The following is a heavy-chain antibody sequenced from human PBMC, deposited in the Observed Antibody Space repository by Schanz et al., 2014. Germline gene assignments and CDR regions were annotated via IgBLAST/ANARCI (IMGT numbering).Heavy chain of an antibody. CDR3: AREGVDAAAEGNY. CDR2: INAANGNT. V-gene: IGHV1-3*01. D-gene: IGHD6-13*01. CDR1: GYSFISHA. Sequence: QVQLVQSGDEVKKPGASVKVSCKASGYSFISHAIHWVRQAPGQRLEWMGWINAANGNTRYSQKFQGRVTMTRDTSTSTLYMEWSSLRSEDTAVYYCAREGVDAAAEGNYWGQGTLVTVSS. J-gene: IGHJ4*02.